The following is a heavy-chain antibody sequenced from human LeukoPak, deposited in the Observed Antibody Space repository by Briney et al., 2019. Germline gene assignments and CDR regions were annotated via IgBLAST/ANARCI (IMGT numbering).Heavy chain of an antibody. CDR2: IYYSGST. D-gene: IGHD2-15*01. J-gene: IGHJ6*02. CDR1: GGSISSYY. CDR3: ARVGGGNYYYYGMDV. V-gene: IGHV4-59*08. Sequence: WETLSLTCTVSGGSISSYYWSWIRQPPGKGLEWIGYIYYSGSTNYNPSLQSRVTISVDTSKNQFSLRLSSVTAGDTAVYYCARVGGGNYYYYGMDVWGQGTTVTVSS.